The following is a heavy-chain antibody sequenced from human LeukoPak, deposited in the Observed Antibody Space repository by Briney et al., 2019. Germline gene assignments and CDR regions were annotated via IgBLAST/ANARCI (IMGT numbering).Heavy chain of an antibody. Sequence: GGSLRLSCAASGLTFSSYWMSWVRQAPGKGLEWVANIKQDGSEKYYVDSVKGRSTISRDNVKNSLYLQMNSLRAEDTAVYYCARADFWSGYLDYWGQGTLVTVSS. V-gene: IGHV3-7*01. CDR2: IKQDGSEK. J-gene: IGHJ4*02. D-gene: IGHD3-3*01. CDR1: GLTFSSYW. CDR3: ARADFWSGYLDY.